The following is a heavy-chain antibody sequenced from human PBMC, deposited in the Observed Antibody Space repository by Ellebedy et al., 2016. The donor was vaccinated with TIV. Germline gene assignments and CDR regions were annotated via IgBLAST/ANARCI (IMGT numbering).Heavy chain of an antibody. CDR1: GFTFTSSA. CDR2: IVVGSGNT. V-gene: IGHV1-58*02. CDR3: AAEWYSRWIGGYYYGMDV. Sequence: AASVKVSCKASGFTFTSSAMQWARQARGQRLEWIGWIVVGSGNTNYAQKFQERVTITRDMSTSTAYMELSSLRSEDTAVYYCAAEWYSRWIGGYYYGMDVWGQGTTVTVSS. J-gene: IGHJ6*02. D-gene: IGHD6-13*01.